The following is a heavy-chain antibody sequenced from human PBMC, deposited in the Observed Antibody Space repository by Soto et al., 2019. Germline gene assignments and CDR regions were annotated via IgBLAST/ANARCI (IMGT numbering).Heavy chain of an antibody. J-gene: IGHJ4*02. V-gene: IGHV1-2*04. CDR2: INPNSGGT. CDR1: GYTFTGYY. Sequence: ASVKVSCKASGYTFTGYYMHWVRQAPGQGLEWMGWINPNSGGTNYAQKFQGWVTMTRDTSISTAYMELSRLRSDDTAVYYCARVLSQYCSSTSCYAGFNYWGQGTVVTVSS. CDR3: ARVLSQYCSSTSCYAGFNY. D-gene: IGHD2-2*01.